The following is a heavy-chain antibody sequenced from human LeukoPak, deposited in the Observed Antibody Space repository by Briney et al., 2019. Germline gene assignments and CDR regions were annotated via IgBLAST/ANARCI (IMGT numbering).Heavy chain of an antibody. Sequence: PSETLSLTCTVSGGSISSYCWSWIRQPPGKGLEWIGYIYYSGSTNYNPSLKSRVTISVDTSKNQFSLRLSSVTAADTAVYYCARTYYYDSSGSFDYWGQGTLVTVSS. CDR2: IYYSGST. CDR1: GGSISSYC. J-gene: IGHJ4*02. CDR3: ARTYYYDSSGSFDY. V-gene: IGHV4-59*08. D-gene: IGHD3-22*01.